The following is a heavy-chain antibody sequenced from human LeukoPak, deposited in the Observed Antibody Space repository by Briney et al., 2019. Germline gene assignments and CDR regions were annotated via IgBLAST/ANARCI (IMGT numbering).Heavy chain of an antibody. CDR3: AREDRGVVVITTLDAFDI. J-gene: IGHJ3*02. CDR2: INHSGST. V-gene: IGHV4-34*01. D-gene: IGHD3-22*01. CDR1: GGSFSGYY. Sequence: SETLSLTCAVYGGSFSGYYWSWIRQPPGKGLEWIGEINHSGSTNYNPSLTSRVTISVDTSKNQFSLKLSSVTAADTAVYYCAREDRGVVVITTLDAFDIWGQGTMVTVSS.